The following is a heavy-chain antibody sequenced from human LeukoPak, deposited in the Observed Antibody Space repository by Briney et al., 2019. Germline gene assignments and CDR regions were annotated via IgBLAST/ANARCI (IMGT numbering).Heavy chain of an antibody. D-gene: IGHD3-10*01. V-gene: IGHV4-59*01. J-gene: IGHJ6*02. Sequence: SETLSLTCTVSGGSISSYYWSWIRQPPGKGLEWIGYIYYSGSTNYNPSLRSRVTISVDTSKNQFSLKLSSVTAADTAVYYCARVGGSNYYYYGMDVWGQGTTVTVSS. CDR3: ARVGGSNYYYYGMDV. CDR1: GGSISSYY. CDR2: IYYSGST.